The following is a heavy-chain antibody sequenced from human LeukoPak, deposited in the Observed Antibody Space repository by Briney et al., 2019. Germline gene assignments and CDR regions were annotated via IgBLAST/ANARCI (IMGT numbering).Heavy chain of an antibody. J-gene: IGHJ6*02. CDR1: GGSFSGYY. V-gene: IGHV4-34*01. CDR3: ARGEFVVSNGMDV. Sequence: SETLSLTCAVYGGSFSGYYLSWIRQPPGKGLEWIGEINHSGSTNYNPSLKSRVTISVDTSKNQFSLKLSSVTAADTAVYYCARGEFVVSNGMDVWGQGTTVTVSS. D-gene: IGHD3-22*01. CDR2: INHSGST.